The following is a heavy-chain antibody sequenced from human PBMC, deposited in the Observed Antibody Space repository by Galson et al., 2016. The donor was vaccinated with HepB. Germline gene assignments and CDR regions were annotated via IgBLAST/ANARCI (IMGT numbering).Heavy chain of an antibody. CDR3: AKGRRLYSYSSGWYYFDY. V-gene: IGHV3-23*01. J-gene: IGHJ4*02. D-gene: IGHD6-19*01. Sequence: SLRLSCAASGFSVSSNYMSWVRQAPGKGLEWVSAISGSGGSTYYADSVKGRFTISRDNSKNTLYLQMNSLRAEDTAVYYCAKGRRLYSYSSGWYYFDYWGQGTLVTVSS. CDR1: GFSVSSNY. CDR2: ISGSGGST.